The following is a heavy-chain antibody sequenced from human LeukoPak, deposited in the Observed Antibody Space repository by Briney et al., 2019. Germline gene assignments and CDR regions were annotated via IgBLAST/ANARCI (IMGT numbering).Heavy chain of an antibody. CDR3: ARGVTTAQYNWFDP. J-gene: IGHJ5*02. V-gene: IGHV3-30-3*01. CDR1: GFTFSSYA. CDR2: ISYDGSNK. D-gene: IGHD2-21*02. Sequence: GRSLRLSCAASGFTFSSYAMHWVRQAPGKGLEWVAVISYDGSNKYYADSVKGRFTISRDNSKNTLYLQMNSLRAEDTAVYYCARGVTTAQYNWFDPWGQGTLVTVSS.